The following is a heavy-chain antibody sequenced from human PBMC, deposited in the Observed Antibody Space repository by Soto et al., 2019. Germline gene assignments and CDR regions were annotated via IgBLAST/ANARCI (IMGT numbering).Heavy chain of an antibody. CDR2: ISYDGSNK. Sequence: GGSLRLSCGASGFTFSSYAMHRVRRAPGKGLGWVAVISYDGSNKYYADSVKGRFTISRDNSKNTLYLQMNSLRAEDTAVYYCARGRRQYYYDSSGYSTDAFDIWGQGKMVTVSS. V-gene: IGHV3-30-3*01. D-gene: IGHD3-22*01. CDR1: GFTFSSYA. CDR3: ARGRRQYYYDSSGYSTDAFDI. J-gene: IGHJ3*02.